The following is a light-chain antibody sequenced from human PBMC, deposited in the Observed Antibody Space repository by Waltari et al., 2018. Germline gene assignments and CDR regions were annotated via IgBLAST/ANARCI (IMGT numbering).Light chain of an antibody. CDR3: QQSYSTPFT. CDR2: RIS. Sequence: DIVLTQTPLSSPVTLGQPASISCRSSQSLVHRDGNTYLGWLHQRPGQPPILLIYRISDRFSGVPSRFSGSGSVTDFTLTISSLHPEDFATYYCQQSYSTPFTFGPGTKVDFK. CDR1: QSLVHRDGNTY. V-gene: IGKV2-24*01. J-gene: IGKJ3*01.